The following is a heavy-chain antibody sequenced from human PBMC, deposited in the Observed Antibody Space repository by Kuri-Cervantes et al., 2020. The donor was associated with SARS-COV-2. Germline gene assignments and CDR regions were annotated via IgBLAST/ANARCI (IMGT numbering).Heavy chain of an antibody. V-gene: IGHV3-30*04. CDR2: ISYDGSNK. CDR3: AKDFGISQRRFGVVNALFDY. Sequence: GESLKISCAASGFTFSSHAMHWVRQAPGKGLEWVAVISYDGSNKYYADSVKGRFTISRDNSKNTLYLQMNSLRAEDTAVYYCAKDFGISQRRFGVVNALFDYWGQGTLVTVSS. D-gene: IGHD3-3*01. J-gene: IGHJ4*02. CDR1: GFTFSSHA.